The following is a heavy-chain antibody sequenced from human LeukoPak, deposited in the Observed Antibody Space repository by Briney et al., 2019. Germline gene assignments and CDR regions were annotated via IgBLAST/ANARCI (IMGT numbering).Heavy chain of an antibody. CDR3: ARLAHYYYYGMDV. Sequence: GASVKVSCKTSGGTFSSYAITWVRQAPGQGLEWMGGIIPIFGTANYAQKFQGRVTITADESTSTAYMELSSLRSEDTAVYYCARLAHYYYYGMDVWGQGTTVTVSS. V-gene: IGHV1-69*13. J-gene: IGHJ6*02. CDR1: GGTFSSYA. CDR2: IIPIFGTA.